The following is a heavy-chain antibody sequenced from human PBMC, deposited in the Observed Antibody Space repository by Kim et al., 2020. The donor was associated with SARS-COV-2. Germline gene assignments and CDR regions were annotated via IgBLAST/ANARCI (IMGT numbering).Heavy chain of an antibody. CDR3: AKAPGSRTAEAFDI. J-gene: IGHJ3*02. D-gene: IGHD1-26*01. CDR2: IYVNGNT. V-gene: IGHV4-61*02. CDR1: GDSIDSGSNY. Sequence: SETLSLTCTVSGDSIDSGSNYWSWIRQPAGKGPEWIGRIYVNGNTDLNPSPNAPLRSRVTLTLDTSKNQSSLKLTPVPAADTALYYCAKAPGSRTAEAFDIWGQGTMVIVSS.